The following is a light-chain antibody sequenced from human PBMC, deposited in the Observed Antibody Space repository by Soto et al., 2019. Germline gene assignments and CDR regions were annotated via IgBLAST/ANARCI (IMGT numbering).Light chain of an antibody. J-gene: IGLJ2*01. V-gene: IGLV2-14*01. Sequence: QSALTQPASVSGSPGQSITISCTGTSSDVGGYKYVSWYHQYPGKAPKLMIYEVSNRPEGVSDRFSGSKSGNTASLTISGLQAEDEGDYDCYSYTSSSTVVFGGGTKLTVL. CDR1: SSDVGGYKY. CDR2: EVS. CDR3: YSYTSSSTVV.